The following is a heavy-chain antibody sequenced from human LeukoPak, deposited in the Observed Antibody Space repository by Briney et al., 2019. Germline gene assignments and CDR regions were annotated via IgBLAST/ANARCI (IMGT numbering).Heavy chain of an antibody. V-gene: IGHV3-7*01. CDR2: IKEDGSEQ. J-gene: IGHJ4*02. Sequence: GGSLRLFCAVSGFTFSNYWMSWVRQAPGKGLKWVANIKEDGSEQYYVDSVKGRFIISRDNAKNSLYLQMNSLRAEDTAVYYCARDNVAYCGPNCPNLDYWGQGTLVTVSS. CDR3: ARDNVAYCGPNCPNLDY. CDR1: GFTFSNYW. D-gene: IGHD2-21*01.